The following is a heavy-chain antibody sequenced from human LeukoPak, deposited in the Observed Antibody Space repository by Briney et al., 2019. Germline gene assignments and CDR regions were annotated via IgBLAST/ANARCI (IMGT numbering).Heavy chain of an antibody. J-gene: IGHJ4*02. V-gene: IGHV3-23*01. CDR1: GLTFSSYA. Sequence: GGSLRLSCAASGLTFSSYAMSWVRQAPGKGLEWVSSISGSGGGTYYADSVKGRFTISRDNSKNTLYLQMNSLRAEDTALYYCAKDRRPWGGLDYWGQGTLVTVSS. D-gene: IGHD3-16*01. CDR3: AKDRRPWGGLDY. CDR2: ISGSGGGT.